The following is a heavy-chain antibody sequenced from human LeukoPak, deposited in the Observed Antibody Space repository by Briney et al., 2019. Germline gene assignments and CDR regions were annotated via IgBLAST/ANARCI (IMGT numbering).Heavy chain of an antibody. Sequence: ASVKVSCKASGDRFNSFGISWVRQVPGQGLEWMGWISGYNGHTNYSQKLLGRVTLTTDTSSSTAYMELRSLRSDDTAVYYCARKRAPGGTGLGCLDAWGQGTLVLVSS. V-gene: IGHV1-18*01. CDR2: ISGYNGHT. J-gene: IGHJ5*02. CDR3: ARKRAPGGTGLGCLDA. CDR1: GDRFNSFG. D-gene: IGHD1-26*01.